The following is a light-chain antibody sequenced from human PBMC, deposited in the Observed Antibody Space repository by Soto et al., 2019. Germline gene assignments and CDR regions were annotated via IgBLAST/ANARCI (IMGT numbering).Light chain of an antibody. CDR2: EVS. J-gene: IGLJ1*01. V-gene: IGLV2-23*02. Sequence: QSVLTQPASVSGSPGQSITISCTGTSSDVGSYNLVSWYQQHPGKAPKLMIYEVSKRPSGVSNRFSGSKSGNTASLTISGLQAEDEADYYCCSYAGSVYVFGTGTKSPS. CDR3: CSYAGSVYV. CDR1: SSDVGSYNL.